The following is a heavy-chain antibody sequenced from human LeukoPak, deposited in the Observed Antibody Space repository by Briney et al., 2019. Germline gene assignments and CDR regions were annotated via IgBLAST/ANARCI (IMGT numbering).Heavy chain of an antibody. Sequence: GGSLRLSCEGSGFTFSNYWMGWVRQAPGKGLQWVANIKTDGSEKYYVDSVKGRFTISRDNAKNSLYLQMNSLRAEDTAVYYCATYSSLNRREFQYWGQGTLGTVSS. CDR1: GFTFSNYW. D-gene: IGHD3-22*01. CDR3: ATYSSLNRREFQY. J-gene: IGHJ1*01. CDR2: IKTDGSEK. V-gene: IGHV3-7*01.